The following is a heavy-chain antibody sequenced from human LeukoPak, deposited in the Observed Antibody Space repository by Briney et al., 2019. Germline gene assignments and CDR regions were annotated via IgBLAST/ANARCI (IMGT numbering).Heavy chain of an antibody. V-gene: IGHV3-23*01. Sequence: GGSLRLSCAASGFTFSTYAMTWVRQAPGKGLEWVSAISGSGATTQHADSVKGRFTISRDNSKNTLYLQMNSLRAEDTAVYYCAKYRSSNNEGGFDYWGQGTLVTVSS. CDR2: ISGSGATT. D-gene: IGHD1/OR15-1a*01. J-gene: IGHJ4*01. CDR3: AKYRSSNNEGGFDY. CDR1: GFTFSTYA.